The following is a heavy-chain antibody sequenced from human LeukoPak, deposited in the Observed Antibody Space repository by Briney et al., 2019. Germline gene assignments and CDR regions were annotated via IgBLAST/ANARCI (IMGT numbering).Heavy chain of an antibody. V-gene: IGHV4-59*08. CDR1: CGSISSYY. J-gene: IGHJ4*02. CDR2: IYYSGST. D-gene: IGHD4-17*01. Sequence: PSETLSLTCTVSCGSISSYYWSWIRQPPGKGLEWIGYIYYSGSTNYNPSLKSRVTISVDTSKNQFSLKLSSVTAADTAVYYCARLDYGDSSIDWGQGTLVTVSS. CDR3: ARLDYGDSSID.